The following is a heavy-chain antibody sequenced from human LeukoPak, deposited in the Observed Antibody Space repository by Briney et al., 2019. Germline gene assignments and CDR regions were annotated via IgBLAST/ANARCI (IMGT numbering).Heavy chain of an antibody. CDR3: AREYYDSSGYYYMPRNRFDP. D-gene: IGHD3-22*01. Sequence: GASVTVSCKASGYTFTSYYMHWVRQAPGQGLEWMGWINQNSGGTHYAQKSEGRVTRTRDTSISTAYMELSRLRSDDTAVYYWAREYYDSSGYYYMPRNRFDPWGQGTLVTVSS. CDR1: GYTFTSYY. V-gene: IGHV1-2*02. CDR2: INQNSGGT. J-gene: IGHJ5*02.